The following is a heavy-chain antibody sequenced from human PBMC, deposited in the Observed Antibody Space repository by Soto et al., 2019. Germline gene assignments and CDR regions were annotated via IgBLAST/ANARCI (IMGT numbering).Heavy chain of an antibody. J-gene: IGHJ6*02. CDR1: GFTFSSYA. CDR2: ISYDGSNK. Sequence: GGSLRLSCAASGFTFSSYAMHWVRQAPGKGLEWVAVISYDGSNKYYADSVKGRFTISRDNSKNTLYLQMNSLGAEDTAVYYCAKSLQTYYHDSSGYYYVPQPNYGMDVWGQGTTVTVSS. V-gene: IGHV3-30*18. CDR3: AKSLQTYYHDSSGYYYVPQPNYGMDV. D-gene: IGHD3-22*01.